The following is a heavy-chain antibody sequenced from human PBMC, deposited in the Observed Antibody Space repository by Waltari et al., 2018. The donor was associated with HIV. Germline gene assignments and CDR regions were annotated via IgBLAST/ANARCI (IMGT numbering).Heavy chain of an antibody. Sequence: QVQLVQSGPELKKPGASVRVSCQASGYTFTSFYIHWVRQAPGQGLEWMGMINPSGGGTNYAEKFQGRITLTRDTSTTTVYMDLSSLRSDDTAVYYCARDLASVLPGNQNAFDIWGQGTLVTVSP. CDR1: GYTFTSFY. J-gene: IGHJ3*02. CDR3: ARDLASVLPGNQNAFDI. V-gene: IGHV1-46*01. CDR2: INPSGGGT. D-gene: IGHD3-3*01.